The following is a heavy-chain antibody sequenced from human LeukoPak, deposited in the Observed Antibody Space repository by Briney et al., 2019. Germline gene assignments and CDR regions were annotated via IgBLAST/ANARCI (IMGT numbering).Heavy chain of an antibody. CDR3: ARDRGAYDSSGYYYANWFDP. J-gene: IGHJ5*02. CDR2: ISSSSSYI. Sequence: GGSLRLSCAASGFTFDDYGMSWVRQAPGKGLEWVSSISSSSSYIYYADSVKGRFTISRDNAKNSLYLQMNSLRAEDTAVYYCARDRGAYDSSGYYYANWFDPWGQGTLVTVSS. CDR1: GFTFDDYG. D-gene: IGHD3-22*01. V-gene: IGHV3-21*04.